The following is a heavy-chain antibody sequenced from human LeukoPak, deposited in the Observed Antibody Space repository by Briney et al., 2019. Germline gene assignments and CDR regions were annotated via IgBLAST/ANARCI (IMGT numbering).Heavy chain of an antibody. CDR3: ARAGDSGNYA. CDR2: INPNSGGT. CDR1: GYTFTDYY. D-gene: IGHD1-26*01. J-gene: IGHJ5*02. Sequence: ASVKVSCKASGYTFTDYYMHWVRQAPGQGLEWMGWINPNSGGTNYAQDFHGRVTMTRDTSISTAYMELSRLRSDDTAVYYCARAGDSGNYASGQGALVTVSS. V-gene: IGHV1-2*02.